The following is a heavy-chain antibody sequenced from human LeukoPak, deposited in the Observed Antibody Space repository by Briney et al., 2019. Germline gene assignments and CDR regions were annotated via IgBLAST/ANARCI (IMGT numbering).Heavy chain of an antibody. CDR3: ARMAQIGYCSSTSCLYFDY. V-gene: IGHV1-18*01. CDR1: GYTFSNYG. CDR2: IGTYDGDT. D-gene: IGHD2-2*01. Sequence: ASVKVSCKASGYTFSNYGISWVRQAPGQGLEWMGWIGTYDGDTNFAQRVEGRVTLTIDTSTNTAYMELRSLRSDDTAVYYCARMAQIGYCSSTSCLYFDYWGQGTLVTVSS. J-gene: IGHJ4*02.